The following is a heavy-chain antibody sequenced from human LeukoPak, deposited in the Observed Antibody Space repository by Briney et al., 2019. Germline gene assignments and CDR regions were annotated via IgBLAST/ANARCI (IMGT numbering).Heavy chain of an antibody. V-gene: IGHV3-21*01. D-gene: IGHD3-16*02. CDR1: AFTFRTYS. Sequence: PGGSLRLSCVASAFTFRTYSMHWVRQAPGKGLEWVSSISGSTSYIYYADSVRGRFTISRDNAKNSLNLQMNSLRAEDTAVYYCARGSDLVWGSYRPYFDYWGQGTLVTVSS. CDR3: ARGSDLVWGSYRPYFDY. CDR2: ISGSTSYI. J-gene: IGHJ4*02.